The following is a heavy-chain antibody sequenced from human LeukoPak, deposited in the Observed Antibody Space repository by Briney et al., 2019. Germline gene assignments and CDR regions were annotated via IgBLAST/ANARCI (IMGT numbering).Heavy chain of an antibody. D-gene: IGHD3-10*01. CDR2: IYSSGST. CDR3: ARDPSLRGEGYFDY. V-gene: IGHV4-61*02. Sequence: SETLSLTCTVSGDSITNNNHYWSWIRQPAGKGLEWIGRIYSSGSTSYNPSLRSRVTMSLDTSKNQFSLKLSSVTAADTAVYYCARDPSLRGEGYFDYWGQGTLVTVSS. CDR1: GDSITNNNHY. J-gene: IGHJ4*02.